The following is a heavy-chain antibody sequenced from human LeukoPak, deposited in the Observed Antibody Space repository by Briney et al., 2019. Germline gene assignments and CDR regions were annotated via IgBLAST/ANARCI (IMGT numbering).Heavy chain of an antibody. CDR2: IWPDGSNK. D-gene: IGHD2-2*01. Sequence: GGSLRLSCAASGFTFNSYGMFWVRQAPGKGLEWVAFIWPDGSNKLYGDSVKGRFTISRDNSKNTVYLQMNSLRAEDMAVYYCARDYCSTTSCLESGGQGTLVTVSS. CDR3: ARDYCSTTSCLES. J-gene: IGHJ4*02. V-gene: IGHV3-33*01. CDR1: GFTFNSYG.